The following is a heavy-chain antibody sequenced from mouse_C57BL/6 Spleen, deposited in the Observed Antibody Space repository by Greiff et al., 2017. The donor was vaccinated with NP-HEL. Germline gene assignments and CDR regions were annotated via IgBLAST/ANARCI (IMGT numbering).Heavy chain of an antibody. Sequence: VQLQQSGAELVRPGASVTLSCKASGYTFTDYEMHWVKQTPVHGLEWIGAIDPETGGTAYNQKFKGKAILTADKSSSTAYMELRSLTSEDSAVYYCTRGGGATVVAPFDYWGQGTTLTVSS. J-gene: IGHJ2*01. CDR2: IDPETGGT. V-gene: IGHV1-15*01. CDR3: TRGGGATVVAPFDY. CDR1: GYTFTDYE. D-gene: IGHD1-1*01.